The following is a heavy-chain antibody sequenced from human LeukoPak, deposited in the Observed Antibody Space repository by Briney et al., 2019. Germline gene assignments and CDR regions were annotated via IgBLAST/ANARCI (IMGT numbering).Heavy chain of an antibody. V-gene: IGHV3-43*01. CDR2: ITWDGGST. CDR3: AKDFDELELRSGVDY. Sequence: PGGSLRLSCAASGFTFDDYTLHWVRQAPGKGLEWVSLITWDGGSTYYADSVKGRFTISRDNSKNSLYLQMNSPRTEDTALYYCAKDFDELELRSGVDYWGQGTLVTVSS. D-gene: IGHD1-7*01. J-gene: IGHJ4*02. CDR1: GFTFDDYT.